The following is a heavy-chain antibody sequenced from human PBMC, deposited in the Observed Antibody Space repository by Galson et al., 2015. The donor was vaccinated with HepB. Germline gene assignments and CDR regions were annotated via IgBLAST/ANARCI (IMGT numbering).Heavy chain of an antibody. J-gene: IGHJ4*02. CDR1: GFTFGDYA. CDR3: TRIESAGYHYDY. V-gene: IGHV3-49*03. D-gene: IGHD5-12*01. CDR2: IRSKAYGGTT. Sequence: SLRLSCAASGFTFGDYAVSWFRQAPGKGLEWVGFIRSKAYGGTTECAASVKGRFTISRDDSKNIAYLQMNSLKTEDTAVYYCTRIESAGYHYDYWGQGTLVTVSS.